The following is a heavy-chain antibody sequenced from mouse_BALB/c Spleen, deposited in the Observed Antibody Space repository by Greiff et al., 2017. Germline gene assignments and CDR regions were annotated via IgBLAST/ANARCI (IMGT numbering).Heavy chain of an antibody. D-gene: IGHD1-2*01. J-gene: IGHJ4*01. CDR3: TRERPLLRLRRGYAMDY. V-gene: IGHV1-5*01. CDR2: IYPGNSDT. Sequence: EVQLQQSGTVLARPGASVKMSCKASGYSFTSYWMHWVKQRPGQGLEWIGAIYPGNSDTSYNQKFKGKAKLTAVTSASTAYMELSSLTNEDSAVYYCTRERPLLRLRRGYAMDYWGQGTSVTVSS. CDR1: GYSFTSYW.